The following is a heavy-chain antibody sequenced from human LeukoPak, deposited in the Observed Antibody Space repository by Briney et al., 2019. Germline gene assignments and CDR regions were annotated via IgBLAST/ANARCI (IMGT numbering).Heavy chain of an antibody. CDR3: TRRGRDGYNYYFDY. J-gene: IGHJ4*02. CDR1: GFTFSSYA. Sequence: GGSLRLSCAASGFTFSSYAMHWVRQAPGKGLEWVAVISYGGSDKHYADSVKGRFTISRDNSKNTLYLQMNSLRAEDTAVYFCTRRGRDGYNYYFDYWGQGTLVTVSS. CDR2: ISYGGSDK. D-gene: IGHD5-24*01. V-gene: IGHV3-30-3*01.